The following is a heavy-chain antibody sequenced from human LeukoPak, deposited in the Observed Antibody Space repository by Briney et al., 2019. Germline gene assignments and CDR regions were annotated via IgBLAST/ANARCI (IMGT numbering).Heavy chain of an antibody. CDR3: AKDGGLWVSAHWGDS. CDR1: GLTFSSDW. J-gene: IGHJ4*02. V-gene: IGHV3-23*01. D-gene: IGHD7-27*01. Sequence: GGSLRLSCAASGLTFSSDWMHWVRQAPGKGLKWVSTITTGDGNTYYADSVKGRFTVSRDDSKNTLYLQMNSLRAEDTAVYYCAKDGGLWVSAHWGDSWGRGTLVTVSS. CDR2: ITTGDGNT.